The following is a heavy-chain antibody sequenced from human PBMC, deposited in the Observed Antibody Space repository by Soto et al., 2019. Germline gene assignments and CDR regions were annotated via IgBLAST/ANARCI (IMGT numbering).Heavy chain of an antibody. CDR1: GGSISSGGYS. CDR2: IYHSGST. CDR3: AREGSPYYYGSGTARWFDP. Sequence: LSLTCAVSGGSISSGGYSWSWIRQPPGKGLEWIGYIYHSGSTYYNPSLKSRVTISVDRSKNQFSLKLSSVTAADTAVYYCAREGSPYYYGSGTARWFDPWGQGTLVTVSS. V-gene: IGHV4-30-2*01. D-gene: IGHD3-10*01. J-gene: IGHJ5*02.